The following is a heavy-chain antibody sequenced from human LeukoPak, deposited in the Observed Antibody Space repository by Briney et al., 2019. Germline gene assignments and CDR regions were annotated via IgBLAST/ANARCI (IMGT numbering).Heavy chain of an antibody. J-gene: IGHJ4*02. CDR2: ISYSGGT. Sequence: SETLSLTCTVSGGSISSFYWSWIRQPPGKGLEWIGFISYSGGTNYNPSLKSRVTISVDTSKNQFSLKLSSVTAADTAVYYCARRQMLATAGYFDYWGQGTLVTVSS. CDR1: GGSISSFY. V-gene: IGHV4-59*08. D-gene: IGHD6-13*01. CDR3: ARRQMLATAGYFDY.